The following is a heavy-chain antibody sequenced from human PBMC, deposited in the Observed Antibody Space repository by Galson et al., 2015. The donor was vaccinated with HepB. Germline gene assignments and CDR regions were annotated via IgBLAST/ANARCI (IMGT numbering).Heavy chain of an antibody. Sequence: SVKVSCKASGYTFTSYAISWVRQAPGQGLEWMGWISPILGITNYAQKFQGRVTITADKSTSTAYMELRSLRSEDTAVYYCASSSGSIDEKYYFDYWGQGTLVTVSS. CDR3: ASSSGSIDEKYYFDY. J-gene: IGHJ4*02. V-gene: IGHV1-69*10. CDR1: GYTFTSYA. CDR2: ISPILGIT. D-gene: IGHD3-10*01.